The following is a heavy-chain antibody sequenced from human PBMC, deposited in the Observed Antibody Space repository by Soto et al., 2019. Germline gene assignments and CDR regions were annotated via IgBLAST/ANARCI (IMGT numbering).Heavy chain of an antibody. CDR2: IYYSGST. Sequence: QVQLQESGPGLVKPSQTLSLTCTVSGGSISSDGHYWSWLRQHPGEGLEWLGYIYYSGSTYHNPSLKSRITISVDASKNQFSLKLRSVTAADTAVYYCARTGPYGDYVFDYWGQGTLVTVSS. D-gene: IGHD4-17*01. CDR1: GGSISSDGHY. V-gene: IGHV4-31*03. CDR3: ARTGPYGDYVFDY. J-gene: IGHJ4*02.